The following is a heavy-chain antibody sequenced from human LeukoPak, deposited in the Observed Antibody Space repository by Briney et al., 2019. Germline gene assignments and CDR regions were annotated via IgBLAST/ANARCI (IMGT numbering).Heavy chain of an antibody. CDR3: ATGYTSGTRIDY. Sequence: GGSLTLSCAASGFTFSAFSMNWVRQAPGKGLEWVSAISSSSSDIYYTDSVKGRSTVSRDNANNFLYLQVSSLRAEDTAVYYCATGYTSGTRIDYWGQGTLVSVSS. V-gene: IGHV3-21*01. CDR1: GFTFSAFS. J-gene: IGHJ4*02. CDR2: ISSSSSDI. D-gene: IGHD6-19*01.